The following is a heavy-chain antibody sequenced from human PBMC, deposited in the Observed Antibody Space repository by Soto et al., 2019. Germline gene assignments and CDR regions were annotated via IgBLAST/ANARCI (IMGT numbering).Heavy chain of an antibody. CDR3: SIGTWSAETFDV. D-gene: IGHD2-2*01. CDR2: IIPMLTVR. J-gene: IGHJ3*01. V-gene: IGHV1-69*02. Sequence: QVHLVQSGAEVKKPGSSVKVSCKATEGTFSTYTLIWVRQAPGQGLEWMGRIIPMLTVRNSPQKFQDRVTLTADKSTSTAFMELTSLTSDDTAVYYCSIGTWSAETFDVWGQGTMVTVSS. CDR1: EGTFSTYT.